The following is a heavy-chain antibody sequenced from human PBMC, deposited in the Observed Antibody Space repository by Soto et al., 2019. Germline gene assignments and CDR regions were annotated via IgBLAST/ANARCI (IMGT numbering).Heavy chain of an antibody. CDR2: ISSSSTYI. D-gene: IGHD3-9*01. CDR1: GFTFSSYN. Sequence: EVQLVESGGGLVKPGGSLRLSCAASGFTFSSYNMNWIRQAPGKGLERVSTISSSSTYIYSADSVKGRFTISRDNAKKSLYLQMNSLRAEDTAVYYLAIETTYDILTASDGNGFDPWGQGTLVTVSS. J-gene: IGHJ5*02. V-gene: IGHV3-21*01. CDR3: AIETTYDILTASDGNGFDP.